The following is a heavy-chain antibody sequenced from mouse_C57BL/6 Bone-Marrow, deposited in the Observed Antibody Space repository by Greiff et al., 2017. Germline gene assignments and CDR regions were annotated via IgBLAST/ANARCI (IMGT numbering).Heavy chain of an antibody. CDR1: GYTFTSYW. CDR3: ARDYYDYDGSHFDY. Sequence: QVQLQQPGAELVMPGASVKLSCKASGYTFTSYWMHWVKQRPGQGLEWIGEIDPSDSYTNYNQKFKGKSTLTVDKSSTTASMQLSSLTSEDSAVYYCARDYYDYDGSHFDYWGQGTTLTVSS. J-gene: IGHJ2*01. V-gene: IGHV1-69*01. D-gene: IGHD2-4*01. CDR2: IDPSDSYT.